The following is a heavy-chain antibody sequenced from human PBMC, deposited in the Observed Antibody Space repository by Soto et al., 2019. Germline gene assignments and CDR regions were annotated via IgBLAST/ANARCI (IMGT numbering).Heavy chain of an antibody. CDR3: ARGARLRYFDWSLDY. CDR1: GFTVSSNY. D-gene: IGHD3-9*01. J-gene: IGHJ4*02. Sequence: XVSLRLSCAASGFTVSSNYMSWVRQAPGKGLEWVSVIYSGGSTYYADSVKGRFTISRDNSKNTLYLQMNSLRAEDTAVYYCARGARLRYFDWSLDYWGQGTLVTVSS. CDR2: IYSGGST. V-gene: IGHV3-53*01.